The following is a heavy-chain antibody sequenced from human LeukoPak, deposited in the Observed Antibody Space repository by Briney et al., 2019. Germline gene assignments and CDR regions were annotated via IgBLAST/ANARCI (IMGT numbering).Heavy chain of an antibody. V-gene: IGHV3-74*01. D-gene: IGHD3-9*01. CDR1: GFTFNFYW. CDR2: INSDGSST. Sequence: GGSLRLSCAAAGFTFNFYWMHWVRQAPGKGLLWVSRINSDGSSTSYADSVKGRFTISRDNAKNTLYLQMNSLRAEDTAVYYCARDPFDILTDPYFDYWGQGTLVTVSS. J-gene: IGHJ4*02. CDR3: ARDPFDILTDPYFDY.